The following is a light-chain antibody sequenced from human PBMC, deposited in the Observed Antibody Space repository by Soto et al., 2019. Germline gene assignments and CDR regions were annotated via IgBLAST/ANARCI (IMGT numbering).Light chain of an antibody. CDR3: ISYKTDDTFV. V-gene: IGLV2-14*01. J-gene: IGLJ1*01. Sequence: QSALTEPPSVSGSLGQSITVSCTGTSSDIGASNFVSWYQHLPGRAPKVIIFEATNRPSGVSDRFSGSKAGTTASLTISGLQADDEGEYFCISYKTDDTFVFGTGTKVTVL. CDR2: EAT. CDR1: SSDIGASNF.